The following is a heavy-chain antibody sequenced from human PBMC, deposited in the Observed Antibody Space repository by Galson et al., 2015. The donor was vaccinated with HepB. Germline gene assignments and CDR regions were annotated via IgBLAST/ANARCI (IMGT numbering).Heavy chain of an antibody. Sequence: SLRLSCAASGFTFSSYSMHWVRQAPGKGLEWVAVISYDGSNKYYADSVKGRFTISRDNSKNTLYLQMNSLRAEDTAVYYCARDRRFETYDSSGYFYFDYWGQGTLVTVSS. D-gene: IGHD3-22*01. V-gene: IGHV3-30*03. CDR3: ARDRRFETYDSSGYFYFDY. J-gene: IGHJ4*02. CDR1: GFTFSSYS. CDR2: ISYDGSNK.